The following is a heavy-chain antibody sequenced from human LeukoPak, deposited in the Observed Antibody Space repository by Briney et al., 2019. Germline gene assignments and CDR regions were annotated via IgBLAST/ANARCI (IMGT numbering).Heavy chain of an antibody. CDR1: GFSLSTSGVG. D-gene: IGHD3-10*01. Sequence: SGPTLVNPTQTLTLTCTFSGFSLSTSGVGVGWIRQPPGKALEWLALIYWNDDKRYRLSLKSRLTITKDTSKNQVVLTMTNMDPVDTATSYCARSKYYYGSGSFYDVSDMWGQGTMVTVSS. J-gene: IGHJ3*02. CDR3: ARSKYYYGSGSFYDVSDM. V-gene: IGHV2-5*01. CDR2: IYWNDDK.